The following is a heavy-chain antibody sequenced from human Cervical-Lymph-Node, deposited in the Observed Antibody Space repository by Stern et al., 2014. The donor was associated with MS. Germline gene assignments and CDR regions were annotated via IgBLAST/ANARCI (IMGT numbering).Heavy chain of an antibody. V-gene: IGHV1-69*06. Sequence: QMQLVQSGAEVKKPGSSVKVSCKASGGTFSTFSINWVRQVPGQSLEWMGGIIPIFDTPNFAQKFQGRVTLTADSSTRTVYMDLNSLSFDDPAVYYCVLPSTVTTAAFDVWGRGKMVPVSS. CDR2: IIPIFDTP. CDR1: GGTFSTFS. D-gene: IGHD4-11*01. CDR3: VLPSTVTTAAFDV. J-gene: IGHJ3*01.